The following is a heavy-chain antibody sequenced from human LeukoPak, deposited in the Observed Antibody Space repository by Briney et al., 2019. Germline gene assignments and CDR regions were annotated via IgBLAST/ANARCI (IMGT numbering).Heavy chain of an antibody. CDR1: GYTFTSYG. CDR2: ISADNGNT. V-gene: IGHV1-18*01. Sequence: ASVKVSCKASGYTFTSYGISWVRQAPGQGLEWMGWISADNGNTKYAQKLQGRVTMTTDTSTSTAYMELRSLRSDDTAVYYCARDWGYSRAGRLQIDYWGQGTLVTVSS. D-gene: IGHD5-18*01. CDR3: ARDWGYSRAGRLQIDY. J-gene: IGHJ4*02.